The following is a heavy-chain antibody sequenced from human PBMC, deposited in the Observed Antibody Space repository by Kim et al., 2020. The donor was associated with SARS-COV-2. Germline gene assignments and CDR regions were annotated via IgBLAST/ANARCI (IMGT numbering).Heavy chain of an antibody. CDR3: ATDNGWWRY. V-gene: IGHV3-15*01. Sequence: GGSLRLSCAASGFTFSNAWLTWVRQAPGKGLEWVGRIQSKTDDETTYYAAPVKGRFSISRDDSKNTLYLQMNSLKTEDTAVYYCATDNGWWRYWGQGTLVTVAS. CDR2: IQSKTDDETT. J-gene: IGHJ4*02. CDR1: GFTFSNAW. D-gene: IGHD2-15*01.